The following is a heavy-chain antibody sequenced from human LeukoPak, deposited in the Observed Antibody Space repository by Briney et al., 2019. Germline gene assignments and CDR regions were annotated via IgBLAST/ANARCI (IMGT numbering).Heavy chain of an antibody. CDR2: ISWNSGSI. D-gene: IGHD3-3*01. CDR3: AKDEAYDFWSGPQSY. CDR1: GFTFDDYA. Sequence: GGSLRLSCAASGFTFDDYAMHRGRQAPGKGLEWVSSISWNSGSIGYADSVKGRFTISRDNAKNSLYLQMNSLRAEDTALYYCAKDEAYDFWSGPQSYWGQGTLVTVSS. J-gene: IGHJ4*02. V-gene: IGHV3-9*01.